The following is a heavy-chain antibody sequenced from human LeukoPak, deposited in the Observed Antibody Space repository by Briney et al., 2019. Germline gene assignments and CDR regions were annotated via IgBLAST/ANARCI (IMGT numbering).Heavy chain of an antibody. CDR2: IIPIFGTA. CDR1: GGTFSSYA. Sequence: GASVKVSCKASGGTFSSYAISWVRQAPGQGLEWMGGIIPIFGTANYAQKFQGRVTITTDESTSTAYMELSSLRSEDTAVYYCARSGYGSSPVGYFDYWGQGTLVTVSS. D-gene: IGHD6-6*01. CDR3: ARSGYGSSPVGYFDY. J-gene: IGHJ4*02. V-gene: IGHV1-69*05.